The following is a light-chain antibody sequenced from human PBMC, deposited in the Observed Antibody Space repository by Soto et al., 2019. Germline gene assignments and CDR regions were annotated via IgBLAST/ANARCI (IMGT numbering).Light chain of an antibody. J-gene: IGLJ1*01. Sequence: QSALTQPPSASGSPGQSVTISCTGISSDVDNYGYVSWFQQHPGKAPKLLLSGTSHRPSGVPDRFSGSKSGTSASLAITGLQADDEADYYCQTSDSGLFGLIFGTGTKVTVL. V-gene: IGLV2-8*01. CDR3: QTSDSGLFGLI. CDR1: SSDVDNYGY. CDR2: GTS.